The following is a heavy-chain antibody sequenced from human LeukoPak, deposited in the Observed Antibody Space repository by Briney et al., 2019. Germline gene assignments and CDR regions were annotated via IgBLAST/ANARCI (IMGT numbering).Heavy chain of an antibody. Sequence: PSETLSLTCSVSGDSMRDTYNYWGWIRQSPGKGLEWIGIISYSGSTYYSPSLKSRVTISAEMSKNEFFLKMTSVTAADTAVYYCARLPGGVVHTFPWGQGTLVTVSS. CDR2: ISYSGST. J-gene: IGHJ5*02. V-gene: IGHV4-39*01. CDR3: ARLPGGVVHTFP. CDR1: GDSMRDTYNY. D-gene: IGHD2/OR15-2a*01.